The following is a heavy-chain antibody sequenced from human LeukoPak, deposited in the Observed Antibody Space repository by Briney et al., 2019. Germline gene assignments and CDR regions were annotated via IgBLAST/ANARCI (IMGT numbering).Heavy chain of an antibody. V-gene: IGHV1-8*01. CDR1: GYTFTSYD. J-gene: IGHJ4*02. CDR2: MNPNSGNT. Sequence: ASVKVSCKASGYTFTSYDINWVRQATGQGLEWMGWMNPNSGNTGYAQKFQGRVTMTRNTSISTAYMELSSLRSEDTAVYYCARGNGFTYYYDSSGYYVYWGQGTLVTVSS. CDR3: ARGNGFTYYYDSSGYYVY. D-gene: IGHD3-22*01.